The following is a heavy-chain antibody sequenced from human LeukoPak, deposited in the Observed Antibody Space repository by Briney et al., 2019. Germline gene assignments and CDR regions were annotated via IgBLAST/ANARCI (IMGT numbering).Heavy chain of an antibody. V-gene: IGHV3-23*01. CDR3: AKRNSSGYYYLDY. D-gene: IGHD3-22*01. Sequence: GGSLRLSCAASGFTFSSFAMSWVRQAPGKGLEWVSAISRSGGGTYYADSVKGRFTISRDNSKNTLYLQMNSLRAEDTALYYCAKRNSSGYYYLDYWGQGTLVTVSS. J-gene: IGHJ4*02. CDR1: GFTFSSFA. CDR2: ISRSGGGT.